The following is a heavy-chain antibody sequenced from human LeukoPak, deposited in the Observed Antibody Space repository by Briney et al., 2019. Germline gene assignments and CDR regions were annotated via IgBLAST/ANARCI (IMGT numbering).Heavy chain of an antibody. CDR3: AKLRSRTQTGGAFDI. CDR2: IMGGGVRT. J-gene: IGHJ3*02. CDR1: GFTFRSYA. Sequence: PGGSLRLSCAASGFTFRSYAMGWVRKAPGKGLEWVPAIMGGGVRTYSADSVKGRFTISRDNSKNTRYRQMNSLKAEDTAVYYCAKLRSRTQTGGAFDIWGQGTMVTVSS. V-gene: IGHV3-23*01. D-gene: IGHD1-14*01.